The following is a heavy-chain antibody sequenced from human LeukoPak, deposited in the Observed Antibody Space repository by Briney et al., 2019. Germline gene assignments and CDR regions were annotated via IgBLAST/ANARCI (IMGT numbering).Heavy chain of an antibody. J-gene: IGHJ3*02. D-gene: IGHD2-2*01. V-gene: IGHV4-34*01. CDR2: INNSGST. CDR3: ARGDCSYASCYHIGAFDI. Sequence: LETLSLTCAVYGGSFSGYYWSWIRQPPGKGLEWTGEINNSGSTNYKPSLKSRVTISGDTSKNQFSLKLSSVTAADTAVYYCARGDCSYASCYHIGAFDIWGQGTMVTVSS. CDR1: GGSFSGYY.